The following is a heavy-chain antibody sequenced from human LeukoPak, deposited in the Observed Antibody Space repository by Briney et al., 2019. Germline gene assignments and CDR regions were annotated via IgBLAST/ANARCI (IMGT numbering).Heavy chain of an antibody. D-gene: IGHD6-13*01. V-gene: IGHV3-30-3*01. CDR3: ARDLIAAAGNNWFDP. Sequence: PGGSLRLSCAASGFTFSSYAMHWVRQAPGKGLEWVAVISYDGSNKYYADSVKGRFTISRGNSKNTLYLQMNSLRAEDTAVYYCARDLIAAAGNNWFDPWGQGTLVTVSS. J-gene: IGHJ5*02. CDR2: ISYDGSNK. CDR1: GFTFSSYA.